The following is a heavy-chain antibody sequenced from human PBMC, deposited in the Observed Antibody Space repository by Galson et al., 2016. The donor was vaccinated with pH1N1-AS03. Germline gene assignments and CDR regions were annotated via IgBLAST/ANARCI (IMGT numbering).Heavy chain of an antibody. CDR1: GFTFSSYG. Sequence: SLRLSCAASGFTFSSYGMHWVRQAPGSGLVWVSRIDSDGGTADYADSVKGRFTVSRDNAKNTLYLQMKSLRVEDTDVYYCARVSAIRFFEWVPNSNWFDPWGQGTLVTVSS. V-gene: IGHV3-74*01. J-gene: IGHJ5*02. D-gene: IGHD3-3*01. CDR3: ARVSAIRFFEWVPNSNWFDP. CDR2: IDSDGGTA.